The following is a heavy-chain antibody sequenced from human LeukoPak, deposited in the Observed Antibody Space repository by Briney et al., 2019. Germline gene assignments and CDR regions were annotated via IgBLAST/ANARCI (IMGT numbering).Heavy chain of an antibody. J-gene: IGHJ4*02. Sequence: SVRDSCKASGGTFSSYAISWVRQAPGQGLEWMGRIIPILGIANYAQKFQGRVTITADKSTSTAYMELSSLRSEDTAVYYCARVRVAAAGPFDYWGQGTLVTVSS. CDR3: ARVRVAAAGPFDY. V-gene: IGHV1-69*04. D-gene: IGHD6-13*01. CDR1: GGTFSSYA. CDR2: IIPILGIA.